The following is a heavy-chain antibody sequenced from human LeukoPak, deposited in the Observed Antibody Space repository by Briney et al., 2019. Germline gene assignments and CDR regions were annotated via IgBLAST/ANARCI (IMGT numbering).Heavy chain of an antibody. V-gene: IGHV1-69*01. Sequence: AAVKVSCKASGCTFSIYAISWVRQAPGQGLEWMGGIIPIFGTANYAQKFQGRVTITADESTRTAYMELRRLRSGDTAVYYCLASPGYRSSTSCYMIDYWGQGTLVTVSS. CDR3: LASPGYRSSTSCYMIDY. J-gene: IGHJ4*02. CDR2: IIPIFGTA. CDR1: GCTFSIYA. D-gene: IGHD2-2*02.